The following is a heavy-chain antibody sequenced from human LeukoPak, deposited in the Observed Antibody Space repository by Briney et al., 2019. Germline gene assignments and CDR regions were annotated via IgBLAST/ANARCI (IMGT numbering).Heavy chain of an antibody. CDR3: ARGRGLIYGGNSGHRYFDY. Sequence: SETLSLTCTVSGGSISSYYWSWIRQPPGKGLEWIGYIYYSGSTNYNPSLKSRVTISVDTSKNQFSLKLSSVTAADTAVYYCARGRGLIYGGNSGHRYFDYWGQGTLVTVSS. CDR1: GGSISSYY. V-gene: IGHV4-59*12. J-gene: IGHJ4*02. D-gene: IGHD4-23*01. CDR2: IYYSGST.